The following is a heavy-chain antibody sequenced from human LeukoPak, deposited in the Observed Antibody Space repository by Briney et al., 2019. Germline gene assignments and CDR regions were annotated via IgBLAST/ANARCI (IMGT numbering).Heavy chain of an antibody. V-gene: IGHV1-2*06. CDR3: ARGFVNRITIFGVGIRRAFDI. Sequence: RASVKVSCKVSGYTFTDYYMHWVQQAPGQGLEWMGRINPNSGGTNYAQKFQGRVTMTRDTSISTAYMELSRLRSDDTAVYYCARGFVNRITIFGVGIRRAFDIWGQGTMVTVSS. D-gene: IGHD3-3*01. J-gene: IGHJ3*02. CDR1: GYTFTDYY. CDR2: INPNSGGT.